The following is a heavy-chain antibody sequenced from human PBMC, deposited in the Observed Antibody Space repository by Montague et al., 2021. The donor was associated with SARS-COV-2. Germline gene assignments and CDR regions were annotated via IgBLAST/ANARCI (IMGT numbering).Heavy chain of an antibody. J-gene: IGHJ6*02. Sequence: SETLSLTCAVSAGSISHYYLRWIRQPPRRGLEWIGYIYYSGSTDYSPSLKSRVTISLDTSKNQFSLKVTSVTAADTAVYYCARGGGYYNYGLDVWGPGTPVT. V-gene: IGHV4-59*01. D-gene: IGHD3-22*01. CDR2: IYYSGST. CDR1: AGSISHYY. CDR3: ARGGGYYNYGLDV.